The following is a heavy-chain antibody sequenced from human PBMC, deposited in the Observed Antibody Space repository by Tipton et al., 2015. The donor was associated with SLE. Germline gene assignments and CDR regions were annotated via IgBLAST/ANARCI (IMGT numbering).Heavy chain of an antibody. Sequence: GSLRLSCVGSGFAFSTYNMNWVRQSPGRGLEWVSFIGSSSSYIYYADSVKGRFTISRDNAKNSLYLQMNTLRAEDTAVYYCARESAGVPTRNWGQGTLVTVSS. J-gene: IGHJ4*02. D-gene: IGHD4/OR15-4a*01. CDR2: IGSSSSYI. CDR1: GFAFSTYN. V-gene: IGHV3-21*01. CDR3: ARESAGVPTRN.